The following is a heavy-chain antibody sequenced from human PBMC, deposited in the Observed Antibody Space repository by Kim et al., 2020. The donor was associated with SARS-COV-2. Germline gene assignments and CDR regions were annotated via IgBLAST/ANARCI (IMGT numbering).Heavy chain of an antibody. D-gene: IGHD3-3*01. V-gene: IGHV1-69*01. Sequence: KFPRRVTITADESTSTDYMELRSLRSEDTAVYYCARENNFWSGSPPYFDYWGQGTLVTVSS. CDR3: ARENNFWSGSPPYFDY. J-gene: IGHJ4*02.